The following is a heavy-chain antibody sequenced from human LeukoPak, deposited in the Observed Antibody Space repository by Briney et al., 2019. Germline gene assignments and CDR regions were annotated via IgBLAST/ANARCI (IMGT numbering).Heavy chain of an antibody. V-gene: IGHV3-21*04. J-gene: IGHJ4*02. D-gene: IGHD3-10*01. CDR3: AKDGPVYYYGSGSSLCYFDY. Sequence: GGSLRLSCAASGFTFSSYSMNWVRQAPGKGLEWVSSISSSSSYIYYADSVKGRFTISRDNSKNTPYLQMNSLRAEDTAVYYCAKDGPVYYYGSGSSLCYFDYWGQGTLVTVSS. CDR2: ISSSSSYI. CDR1: GFTFSSYS.